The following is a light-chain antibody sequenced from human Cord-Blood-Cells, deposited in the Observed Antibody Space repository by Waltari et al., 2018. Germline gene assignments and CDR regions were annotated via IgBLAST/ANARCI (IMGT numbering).Light chain of an antibody. V-gene: IGLV3-21*04. J-gene: IGLJ2*01. Sequence: SYVLTQPPSVSVAPGTTARITCGGNNIGSKRVHWYQQKPGQAPVLVIYYDSDRPSGIPERFSGSNSGNTATLTISRVEAGDEADYYCQVWDSSSDHPGFGGGTKLTVL. CDR2: YDS. CDR1: NIGSKR. CDR3: QVWDSSSDHPG.